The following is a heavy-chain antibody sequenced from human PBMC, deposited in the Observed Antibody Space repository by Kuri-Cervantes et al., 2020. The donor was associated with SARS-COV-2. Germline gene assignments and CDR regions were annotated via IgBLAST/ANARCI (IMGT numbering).Heavy chain of an antibody. V-gene: IGHV4-59*01. CDR1: GGSISSYY. CDR2: IYYSGIT. Sequence: GSLRLSCTVSGGSISSYYWNWIRQSPGKGLEWIGKIYYSGITNYNPALKSRLTISVDTSKNQLSLRLNSVTAADTALYYCARDSGKWGWYSFDMWGQGTMVTVSS. CDR3: ARDSGKWGWYSFDM. J-gene: IGHJ3*02. D-gene: IGHD6-13*01.